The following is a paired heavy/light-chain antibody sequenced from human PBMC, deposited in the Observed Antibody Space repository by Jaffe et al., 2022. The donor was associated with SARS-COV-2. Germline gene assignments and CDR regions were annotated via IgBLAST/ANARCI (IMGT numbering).Heavy chain of an antibody. V-gene: IGHV3-23*01. CDR1: GFIFSNYA. J-gene: IGHJ4*02. D-gene: IGHD2-21*02. Sequence: EVQLLESGGGLVQPGGSLRLSCAASGFIFSNYAMTWVRQAPGKGLEWVSTISGSGDNTYYADSVKGRFTISRDNFKNTLYLQMNSLRADDTAVYYCAKAYPGGYCGDDCHPPDYWGQGALVTVSS. CDR3: AKAYPGGYCGDDCHPPDY. CDR2: ISGSGDNT.
Light chain of an antibody. J-gene: IGLJ2*01. CDR2: EDS. CDR3: YSTDSSGNLGV. V-gene: IGLV3-10*01. CDR1: TLPKKY. Sequence: SYELTQPPSVSVSPGQTARITCSGDTLPKKYAFWYQQKSGQAPVLVIYEDSKRPSGIPERFSGSSSGTMATLTISGAQVEDEADYYCYSTDSSGNLGVFGGGTKLTVL.